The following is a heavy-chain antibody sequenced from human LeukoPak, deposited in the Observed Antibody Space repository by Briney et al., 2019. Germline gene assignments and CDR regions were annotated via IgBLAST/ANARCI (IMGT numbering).Heavy chain of an antibody. CDR3: ARKIRPDILTEPVDY. Sequence: QPGGSLRLSCAASGFSFSSYFMTWARQPPGKGLEWVSAISASGDETHYADSVKGRFTISRDNSKKTLYLHMNSLRAEDTAVYYCARKIRPDILTEPVDYWGQGTLVTVSS. J-gene: IGHJ4*02. CDR1: GFSFSSYF. CDR2: ISASGDET. D-gene: IGHD3-9*01. V-gene: IGHV3-23*01.